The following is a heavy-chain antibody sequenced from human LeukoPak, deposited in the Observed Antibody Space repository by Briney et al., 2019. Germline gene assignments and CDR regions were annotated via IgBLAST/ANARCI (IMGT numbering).Heavy chain of an antibody. CDR1: GGTFSSYA. J-gene: IGHJ4*02. CDR2: IIPIFGTA. Sequence: SVKVSCKASGGTFSSYAISWVRQAPGQGLEWMGGIIPIFGTANYAQKFQGRVTITADGSTSTAYMELSSLRSEDTAVYYCASTSPYCGGDCSIDYWGQGTLVTVSS. V-gene: IGHV1-69*13. CDR3: ASTSPYCGGDCSIDY. D-gene: IGHD2-21*02.